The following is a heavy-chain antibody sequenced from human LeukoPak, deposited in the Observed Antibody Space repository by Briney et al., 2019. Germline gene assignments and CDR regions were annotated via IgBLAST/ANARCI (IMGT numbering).Heavy chain of an antibody. CDR2: IWYDGSNK. D-gene: IGHD5-18*01. J-gene: IGHJ4*02. CDR1: GFTFSNYG. Sequence: GRSLRLSCAASGFTFSNYGMHWVRQAPGKELEWVAGIWYDGSNKYYADSVKGRFTISRDNSKNTLYVQMNSLRAEDTAVYYCARDRDSYGYTGFDYWGQGTLVTVSS. V-gene: IGHV3-33*01. CDR3: ARDRDSYGYTGFDY.